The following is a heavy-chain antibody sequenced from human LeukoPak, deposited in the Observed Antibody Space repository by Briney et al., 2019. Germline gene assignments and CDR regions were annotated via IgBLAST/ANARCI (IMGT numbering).Heavy chain of an antibody. Sequence: SETLSLTCTVSGGSISSSSYYWGWIRQPPGKGLEWIGRIYYSGRTYYNPSLLSRVTISVDTSKNQFSLKLSSVTAADTAVYYCARGKDSSGYYYSTNNWFDPWGQGTLVTVSS. CDR1: GGSISSSSYY. CDR2: IYYSGRT. J-gene: IGHJ5*02. V-gene: IGHV4-39*01. CDR3: ARGKDSSGYYYSTNNWFDP. D-gene: IGHD3-22*01.